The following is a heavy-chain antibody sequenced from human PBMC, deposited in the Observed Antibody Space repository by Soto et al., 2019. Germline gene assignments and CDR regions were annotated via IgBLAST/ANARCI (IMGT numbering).Heavy chain of an antibody. CDR2: IWYDGSNK. J-gene: IGHJ4*02. D-gene: IGHD6-19*01. V-gene: IGHV3-33*01. CDR1: GFAFSSYG. Sequence: SLRLSCAASGFAFSSYGMHWVRQAPGKGLEWVAVIWYDGSNKYYADSVKGRFTISRDNSKNTLYLEMNSLRVEDTAVYYCARLGSGWCADYWGQGTLVTVSS. CDR3: ARLGSGWCADY.